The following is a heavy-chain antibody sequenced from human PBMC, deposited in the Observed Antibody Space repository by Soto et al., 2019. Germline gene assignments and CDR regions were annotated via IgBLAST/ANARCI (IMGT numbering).Heavy chain of an antibody. J-gene: IGHJ4*01. CDR2: FRESGGTT. Sequence: PGGSLRLSCAASGFGFTFSTSAMSWVRQAPGKGLEWVSTFRESGGTTHYANSVKGRFTISRDTSKNMLYLQMNSLRAEDTAIYYFAIYSHWAIISPTHDYCGHATLLTLSS. D-gene: IGHD2-21*01. CDR1: GFGFTFSTSA. V-gene: IGHV3-23*01. CDR3: AIYSHWAIISPTHDY.